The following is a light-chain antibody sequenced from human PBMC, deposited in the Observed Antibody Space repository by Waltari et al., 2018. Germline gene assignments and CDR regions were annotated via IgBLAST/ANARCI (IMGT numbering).Light chain of an antibody. Sequence: QSALTQPRSVSGSPGQSVTISCTGTSSDVGNYNYVSWYQQDPGKAPKFMIFDVSPRPAGFPDLFCGLNFGTTPSLPISASRSGDEVDYYCFSYAGRYTYVFGTGTKVTVL. CDR2: DVS. V-gene: IGLV2-11*01. CDR3: FSYAGRYTYV. J-gene: IGLJ1*01. CDR1: SSDVGNYNY.